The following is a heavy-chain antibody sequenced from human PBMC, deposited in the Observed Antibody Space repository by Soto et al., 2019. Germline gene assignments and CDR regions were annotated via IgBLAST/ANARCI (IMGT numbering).Heavy chain of an antibody. J-gene: IGHJ5*02. CDR1: GGSISSSNW. CDR3: ARDLGSTAALFGKKTNWFDP. Sequence: SETLSLTCAVSGGSISSSNWWSWVRQPPGKGLEWIGEIYHSGSTNYNPSLKSRVTISVDKSKNQFSLKLSSVTAADTAVYYCARDLGSTAALFGKKTNWFDPWGQGTLVTVSS. CDR2: IYHSGST. V-gene: IGHV4-4*02. D-gene: IGHD2-2*01.